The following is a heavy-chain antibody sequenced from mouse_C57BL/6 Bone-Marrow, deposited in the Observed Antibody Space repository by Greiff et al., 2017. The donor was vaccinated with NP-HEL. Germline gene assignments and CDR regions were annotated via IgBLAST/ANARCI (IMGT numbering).Heavy chain of an antibody. CDR3: ARHKRSSPFAY. J-gene: IGHJ3*01. CDR2: ISNGGGST. V-gene: IGHV5-12*01. CDR1: GFTFSDYY. Sequence: EVQVVESGGGLVQPGGSLKLSCAASGFTFSDYYMYWVRQTPEKRLEWVAYISNGGGSTYYPDTVKGRFTISRDNAKNTLYLQMSRLKSEDTAMYYCARHKRSSPFAYWGQGTLVTVSA. D-gene: IGHD1-1*01.